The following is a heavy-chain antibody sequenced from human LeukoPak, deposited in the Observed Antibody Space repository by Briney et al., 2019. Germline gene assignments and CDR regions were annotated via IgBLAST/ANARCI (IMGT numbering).Heavy chain of an antibody. D-gene: IGHD2-15*01. CDR2: ISGSGDST. CDR3: AKGGSPRY. J-gene: IGHJ4*02. CDR1: GLTFSSYA. Sequence: YPGGSLRLSCAASGLTFSSYATSWVRQAPGKGLEWVSTISGSGDSTYYADSVKGRFTISRDNSKNTLYLQMNSLRAEDTAVYYCAKGGSPRYWGQGTLVTVSS. V-gene: IGHV3-23*01.